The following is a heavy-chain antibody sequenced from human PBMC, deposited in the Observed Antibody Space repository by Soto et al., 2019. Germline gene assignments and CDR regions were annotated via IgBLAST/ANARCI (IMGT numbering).Heavy chain of an antibody. CDR2: IYYSGST. Sequence: QVQLQESGPGLVKSSETLSLTCTVSGGSISSYYWSWIRQPPGKGLEWIGYIYYSGSTKYNPSLTSPVTISVDTSKPPCSLKVSSVTAADTAVYYCATASGSTYGGPYYYYGLDVWGQGTTVTVSS. CDR3: ATASGSTYGGPYYYYGLDV. CDR1: GGSISSYY. D-gene: IGHD2-15*01. J-gene: IGHJ6*02. V-gene: IGHV4-59*08.